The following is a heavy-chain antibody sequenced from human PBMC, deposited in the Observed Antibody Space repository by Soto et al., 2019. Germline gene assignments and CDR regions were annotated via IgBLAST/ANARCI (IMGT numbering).Heavy chain of an antibody. V-gene: IGHV3-33*05. Sequence: QVQLVESGGGVVQPGTSLRLSCVGSGFTFRSYVIHWVRQAPGKGLEWVALTSYDGSNNFYGDSVKGRFTISRHNSRNTVELQMYSLPCEDTALYYCARWGTTGGLDVWGQGTLVSVSS. D-gene: IGHD3-16*01. CDR1: GFTFRSYV. CDR3: ARWGTTGGLDV. CDR2: TSYDGSNN. J-gene: IGHJ4*02.